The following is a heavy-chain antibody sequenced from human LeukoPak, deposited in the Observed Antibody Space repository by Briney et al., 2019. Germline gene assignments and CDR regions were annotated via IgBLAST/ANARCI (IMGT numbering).Heavy chain of an antibody. D-gene: IGHD6-13*01. CDR3: ARLYSSSLGRVFDY. V-gene: IGHV4-59*01. J-gene: IGHJ4*02. Sequence: RPSETLSLTCTVSGGSINSYYWSWIRQPPGKGLEWIGYISYSGSTNYNPSLKSRVTISVDTSKNQFSLKLSSVTAADTAIYYCARLYSSSLGRVFDYWGQGTLVTVSS. CDR1: GGSINSYY. CDR2: ISYSGST.